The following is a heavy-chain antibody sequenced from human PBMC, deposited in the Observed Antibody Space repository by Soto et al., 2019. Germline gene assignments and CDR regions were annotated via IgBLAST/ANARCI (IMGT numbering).Heavy chain of an antibody. J-gene: IGHJ1*01. CDR3: ANGLADDDFRSGYNDPSR. V-gene: IGHV3-23*01. D-gene: IGHD3-3*01. CDR1: GFSFSSYA. CDR2: ISGSGGST. Sequence: GGCLRLSCAASGFSFSSYAMSWVRQSPGKGLEWVSAISGSGGSTYYADSVKWRFTIARDNSRNTRYLQMNSLRAADTAVYYGANGLADDDFRSGYNDPSRGGQR.